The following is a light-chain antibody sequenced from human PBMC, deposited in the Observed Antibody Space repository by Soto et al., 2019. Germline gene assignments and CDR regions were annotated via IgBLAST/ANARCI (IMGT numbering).Light chain of an antibody. Sequence: MASQGVSSYLAWYQQRPGQAPRLLIYGASNRASGIPDRFSGSGSGTEFAYDISRLSPQAFGTYFWIPGAGPSLSFAGGTKVDIK. J-gene: IGKJ4*01. CDR2: GAS. V-gene: IGKV3D-11*01. CDR3: IPGAGPSLS. CDR1: QGVSSY.